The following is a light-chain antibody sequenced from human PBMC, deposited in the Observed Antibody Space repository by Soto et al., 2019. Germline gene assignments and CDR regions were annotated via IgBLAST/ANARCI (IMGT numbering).Light chain of an antibody. Sequence: DIVLTQSPGTLSLSPGERAALSCRASQSVSSTYLAWYHQKPGQAPRLLIYGASSRATGIPDRFSGSGSGTDFTLTISILAPEDFAVYYCHHYGSSPTFGQGTRLEIK. V-gene: IGKV3-20*01. CDR2: GAS. CDR3: HHYGSSPT. J-gene: IGKJ5*01. CDR1: QSVSSTY.